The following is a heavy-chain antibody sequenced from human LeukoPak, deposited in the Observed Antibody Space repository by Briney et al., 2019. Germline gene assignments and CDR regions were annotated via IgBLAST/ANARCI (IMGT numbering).Heavy chain of an antibody. Sequence: ASVKVSCKASGYTFTNYYIHWVRQAPGQGLEWMGIINPAGGSTGYAQKFQGRVTMTRDTSTSTVYMELSSLRSEDTAVYYCARYNGDLTGGFDYWGQGTLVTVSS. V-gene: IGHV1-46*01. CDR1: GYTFTNYY. CDR3: ARYNGDLTGGFDY. CDR2: INPAGGST. J-gene: IGHJ4*02. D-gene: IGHD4-17*01.